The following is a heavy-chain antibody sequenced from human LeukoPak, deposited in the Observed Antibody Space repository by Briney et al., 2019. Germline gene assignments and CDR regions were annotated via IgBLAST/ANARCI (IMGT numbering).Heavy chain of an antibody. CDR3: AKLVGATTY. V-gene: IGHV3-23*01. J-gene: IGHJ4*02. Sequence: GGSLRLSCAASGFTFSSYVTSWVRQAPGKGLEWVSVVSGTGDSTYYADSVKGRFTISRDNSKNTLYLQMNSLRAEDTAVYYCAKLVGATTYWGQGTLVTVSS. D-gene: IGHD1-26*01. CDR2: VSGTGDST. CDR1: GFTFSSYV.